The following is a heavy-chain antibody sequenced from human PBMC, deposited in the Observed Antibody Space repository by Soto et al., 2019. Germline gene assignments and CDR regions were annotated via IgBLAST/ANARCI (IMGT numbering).Heavy chain of an antibody. D-gene: IGHD4-17*01. Sequence: SETLSLTCTVSGGSISSGDYYWSWIRQPPGKGLEWIGYIYYSGSTYYNPSLKSRVTISVDTSKNQFFLNLSSVTAADTAVYYCARIGLTTALLWGQGTLVTVSS. CDR3: ARIGLTTALL. CDR2: IYYSGST. V-gene: IGHV4-30-4*01. CDR1: GGSISSGDYY. J-gene: IGHJ4*02.